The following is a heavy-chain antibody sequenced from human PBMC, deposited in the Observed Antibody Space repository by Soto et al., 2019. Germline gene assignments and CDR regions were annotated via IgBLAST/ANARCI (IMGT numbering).Heavy chain of an antibody. D-gene: IGHD3-10*01. Sequence: QVQLQESGPGLVKPSQTLSLTSSVSGASIASGGYYWSWIRQPPGKGLEWIGYIYYSASTNYNPSLKSRVSILMDTSKNQFSLKLTSVTAADTAVYYCARAAPGGRGWFDPWGQGALVTVSS. CDR1: GASIASGGYY. CDR3: ARAAPGGRGWFDP. V-gene: IGHV4-30-4*01. J-gene: IGHJ5*02. CDR2: IYYSAST.